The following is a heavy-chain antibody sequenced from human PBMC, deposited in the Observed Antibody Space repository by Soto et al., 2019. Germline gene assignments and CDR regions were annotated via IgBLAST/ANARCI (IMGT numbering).Heavy chain of an antibody. Sequence: EVQLLESGGGLVQPGGSLRLSCAASGFTFSSYAMSWVRQAPGKGLEWVSAISGSGGSTYYADSVKGRFTISRDNYKISVYLQMNSLRDEDTAGYYCANEVSLCSGYDWGQGTLVTVSS. CDR1: GFTFSSYA. CDR2: ISGSGGST. J-gene: IGHJ4*02. D-gene: IGHD5-12*01. V-gene: IGHV3-23*01. CDR3: ANEVSLCSGYD.